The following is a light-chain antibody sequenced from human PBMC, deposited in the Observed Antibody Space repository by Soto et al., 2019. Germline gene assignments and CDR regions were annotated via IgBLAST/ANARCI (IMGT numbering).Light chain of an antibody. Sequence: QSALTQPPSASRSPGQSVTISCSGTSSDVGGYNYVSWYQQHPGKAPKLMIYEVSKRPSGVPDRFSGSKSGNTASLTVSGLQAEDEADYYCSSYAGSNNHVVFGGGTKLTVL. V-gene: IGLV2-8*02. CDR2: EVS. J-gene: IGLJ2*01. CDR1: SSDVGGYNY. CDR3: SSYAGSNNHVV.